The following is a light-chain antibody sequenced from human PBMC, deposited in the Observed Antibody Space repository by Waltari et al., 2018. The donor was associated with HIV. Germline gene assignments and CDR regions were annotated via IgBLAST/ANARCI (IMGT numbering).Light chain of an antibody. Sequence: QSVLTQPPSASGTPGQGVTISCSGSNLNIGSNYVYWYQQLPGTAPKLLLHGNDQRPSGVPDRFSGSKSGNSASLASSGLRSEDEADYYCSAWDDSLRGWVFGGGTKLTVL. J-gene: IGLJ3*02. CDR2: GND. V-gene: IGLV1-47*01. CDR1: NLNIGSNY. CDR3: SAWDDSLRGWV.